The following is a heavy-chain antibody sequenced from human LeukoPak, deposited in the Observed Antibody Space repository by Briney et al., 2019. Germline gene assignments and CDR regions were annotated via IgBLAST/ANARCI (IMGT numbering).Heavy chain of an antibody. D-gene: IGHD3-16*02. CDR3: AKGHYDYVWGSYRLNWFDP. CDR2: ISGSGGST. CDR1: GFTFSTYW. V-gene: IGHV3-23*01. Sequence: GGSLRLSCAASGFTFSTYWMHWVRQAPGKGLEWVSAISGSGGSTYYADSVKGRFTISRDNSKNTLYLQMNSLRAEDTAVYYCAKGHYDYVWGSYRLNWFDPWGQGTLVTVSS. J-gene: IGHJ5*02.